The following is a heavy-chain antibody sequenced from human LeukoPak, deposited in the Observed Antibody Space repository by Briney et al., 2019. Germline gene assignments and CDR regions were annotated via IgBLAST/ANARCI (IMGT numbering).Heavy chain of an antibody. D-gene: IGHD4-23*01. V-gene: IGHV3-7*04. CDR1: GFTFSNFW. CDR3: ARGLRWVDY. J-gene: IGHJ4*02. Sequence: PGGSLRLSCAASGFTFSNFWMGWIRQAPGRGLEWVANIKEDGTDTYYMGSVRGRFTISRDNAKNLLYLQMNSLRGEDTSVYYCARGLRWVDYWGQGTLVTVSS. CDR2: IKEDGTDT.